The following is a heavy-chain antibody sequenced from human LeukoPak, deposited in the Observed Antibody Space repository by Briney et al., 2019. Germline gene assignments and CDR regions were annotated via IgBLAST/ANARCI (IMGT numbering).Heavy chain of an antibody. CDR3: AKDPITMVRGVIITYYYYYMDV. D-gene: IGHD3-10*01. Sequence: GGSLRLSCAASGFTFSSYGMHWVRHAPGKGLEWVAFIRYDGSNKYYADSVKGRFTISRDNSKNTLYLQMNSLRAEDTAVYYCAKDPITMVRGVIITYYYYYMDVWGKGTAVTVSS. CDR2: IRYDGSNK. J-gene: IGHJ6*03. V-gene: IGHV3-30*02. CDR1: GFTFSSYG.